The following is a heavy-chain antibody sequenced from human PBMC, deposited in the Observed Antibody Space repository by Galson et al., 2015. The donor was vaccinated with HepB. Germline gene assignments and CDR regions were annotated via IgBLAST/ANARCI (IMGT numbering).Heavy chain of an antibody. V-gene: IGHV1-69*04. CDR2: IIPFLDIA. J-gene: IGHJ4*02. Sequence: SVKVSCKASGGTFSSYTISWVRQAPGQGLEWMGRIIPFLDIANYAQKFQGRVTITADKSTSAAYMELSSLRSEDTAVYYCARDYRLTAMVTTHFDYWGQGTLVTVSS. CDR1: GGTFSSYT. D-gene: IGHD5-18*01. CDR3: ARDYRLTAMVTTHFDY.